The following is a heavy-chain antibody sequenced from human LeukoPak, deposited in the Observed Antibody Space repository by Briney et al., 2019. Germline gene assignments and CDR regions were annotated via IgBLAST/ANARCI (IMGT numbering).Heavy chain of an antibody. D-gene: IGHD2-15*01. CDR1: GYTFTGYY. J-gene: IGHJ6*03. V-gene: IGHV1-2*06. Sequence: ASVKVSCKASGYTFTGYYMHWVRQAPGQGLEWMGRINPNSGGTNYAQKFQGRVTMTRDTSISTAYMELSRLRSDDTAVYYCARGLGYCSGSSCYYMDVWGKGTTVTVSS. CDR3: ARGLGYCSGSSCYYMDV. CDR2: INPNSGGT.